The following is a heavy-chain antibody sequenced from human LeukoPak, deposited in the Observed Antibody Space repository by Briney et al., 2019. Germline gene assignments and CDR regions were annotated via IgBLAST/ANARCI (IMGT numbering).Heavy chain of an antibody. J-gene: IGHJ6*02. CDR3: ARDSGDYLYYYYGMDV. CDR1: GGSISSYY. V-gene: IGHV4-59*01. D-gene: IGHD4-17*01. CDR2: IYYSGST. Sequence: SETLSLTCTVSGGSISSYYWSWIRQPPGKGLEWIGYIYYSGSTNYNPSLKSRVTISVDTSKNQFSLKLSSVTAADTAAYYCARDSGDYLYYYYGMDVWGQGTTVTVSS.